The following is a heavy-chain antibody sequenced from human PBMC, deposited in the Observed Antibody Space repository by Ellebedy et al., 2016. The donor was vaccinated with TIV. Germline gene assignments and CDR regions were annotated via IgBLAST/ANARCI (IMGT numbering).Heavy chain of an antibody. D-gene: IGHD4-17*01. CDR1: GFTFSSYW. CDR3: ASDGSYGDYRSPTHAFVM. V-gene: IGHV3-7*01. Sequence: GGSLRLSCAASGFTFSSYWMTWFLPSPGKGLEWVANINQDGREKYYVDSVKGRFAISRDNAQTSLYLQMNSLGADDTAMYYCASDGSYGDYRSPTHAFVMWGQGTMVSVSS. J-gene: IGHJ3*02. CDR2: INQDGREK.